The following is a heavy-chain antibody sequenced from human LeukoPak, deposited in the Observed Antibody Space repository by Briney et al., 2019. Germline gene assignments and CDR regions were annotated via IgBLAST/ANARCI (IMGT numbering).Heavy chain of an antibody. V-gene: IGHV4-39*07. D-gene: IGHD3-16*02. CDR3: ARIYGLYQEAMDV. CDR2: S. CDR1: GGSMTAGDYY. J-gene: IGHJ6*02. Sequence: KPSETLSLTCSVSGGSMTAGDYYWGWVRQYPGTGPQWIATSYQGASLKSRVSISLDTSKNQFFLSLTSVTAADTAVYYCARIYGLYQEAMDVWGPGITVTVSS.